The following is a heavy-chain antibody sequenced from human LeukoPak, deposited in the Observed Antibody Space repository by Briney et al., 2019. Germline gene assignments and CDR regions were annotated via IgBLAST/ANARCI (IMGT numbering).Heavy chain of an antibody. CDR3: ARDLSSSWPDNWFDP. Sequence: SETLSLTCTVSGGSISSYYWSWIRQPAGKGLEWIGRIYTSGSTSYNPSLKSRVTISVDKSKNQFSLKLSSVTAADTAVYYCARDLSSSWPDNWFDPWGQGTLVTVSS. D-gene: IGHD6-13*01. J-gene: IGHJ5*02. CDR1: GGSISSYY. V-gene: IGHV4-4*07. CDR2: IYTSGST.